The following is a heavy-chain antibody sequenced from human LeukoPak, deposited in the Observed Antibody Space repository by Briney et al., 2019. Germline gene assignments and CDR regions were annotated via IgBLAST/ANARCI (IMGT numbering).Heavy chain of an antibody. CDR1: GFTFSSYG. J-gene: IGHJ4*02. V-gene: IGHV3-30*02. CDR3: AKAKSYYSNYDY. Sequence: GGSLRLSCAASGFTFSSYGMHWVRQAPGKGLEWVAFIRYDGSNKYYADSVKGRFTISRDNSKNTLYLQVNSLRAEDTAVYYCAKAKSYYSNYDYWGQGTLVTVSS. CDR2: IRYDGSNK. D-gene: IGHD4-11*01.